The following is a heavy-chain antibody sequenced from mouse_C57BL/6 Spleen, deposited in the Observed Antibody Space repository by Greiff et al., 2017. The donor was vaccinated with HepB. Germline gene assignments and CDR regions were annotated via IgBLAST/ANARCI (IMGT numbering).Heavy chain of an antibody. Sequence: VQLQQSGPELVKPGASVKISCKASGYTFTDYYMNWVKQSHGKSLEWIGDINPNNGGTSYNQKFKGKATLTVDKSSSTAYMELRSLTSEDSAVYYFAREGYYSNYGFAYWGQGTLVTVSA. V-gene: IGHV1-26*01. CDR3: AREGYYSNYGFAY. CDR2: INPNNGGT. D-gene: IGHD2-5*01. CDR1: GYTFTDYY. J-gene: IGHJ3*01.